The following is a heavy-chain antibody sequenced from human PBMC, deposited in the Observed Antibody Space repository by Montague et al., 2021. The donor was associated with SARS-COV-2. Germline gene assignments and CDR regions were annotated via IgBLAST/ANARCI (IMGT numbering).Heavy chain of an antibody. CDR2: IHTSGST. CDR1: GGSISSYY. Sequence: SETLSLTCTVSGGSISSYYWSWIRQSAGKGLEWIGRIHTSGSTDXXPSLNSRVTMSVDTSKNQFSLKLSSVTAAGTAVYYCASGKYYDFWSGYYSHDYVSGMDVWGQGTTVTVSS. V-gene: IGHV4-4*07. J-gene: IGHJ6*02. CDR3: ASGKYYDFWSGYYSHDYVSGMDV. D-gene: IGHD3-3*01.